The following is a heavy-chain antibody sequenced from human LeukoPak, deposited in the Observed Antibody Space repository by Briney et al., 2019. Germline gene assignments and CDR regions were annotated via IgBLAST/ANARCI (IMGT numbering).Heavy chain of an antibody. Sequence: GGSLRLSCEASGFTFGNYAMTWVRQAPGKGLEWVANTNEAGSGQNYVGSVKGRFTVSRDNAKNSLYLQMNSLRVEDTAIYYCSNKRDYWGQGTLVTVSS. V-gene: IGHV3-7*01. CDR3: SNKRDY. J-gene: IGHJ4*02. CDR1: GFTFGNYA. CDR2: TNEAGSGQ.